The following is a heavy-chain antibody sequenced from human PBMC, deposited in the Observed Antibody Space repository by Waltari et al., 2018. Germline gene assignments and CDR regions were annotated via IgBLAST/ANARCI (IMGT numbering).Heavy chain of an antibody. CDR1: GFTFSSYA. Sequence: QVQLVESGGGVVQPGRSLRLSCAASGFTFSSYAMHWFRQAPGKGLECVAVISYDGSNKYYADSVKGRFTINRDNSKNTLYLQMNSLRAEDTAVYYCARTPNYYDSSGYSYFDYWGQGTLVTVSS. J-gene: IGHJ4*02. CDR3: ARTPNYYDSSGYSYFDY. V-gene: IGHV3-30*04. CDR2: ISYDGSNK. D-gene: IGHD3-22*01.